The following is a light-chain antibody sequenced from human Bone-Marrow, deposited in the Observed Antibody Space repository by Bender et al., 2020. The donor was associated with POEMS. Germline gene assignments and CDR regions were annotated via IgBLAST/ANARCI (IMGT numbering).Light chain of an antibody. CDR3: NSYTTSSTLV. V-gene: IGLV1-44*01. CDR1: DSNFGGNN. CDR2: SNY. Sequence: QSVLTQPPSASGTPGQSVIISCSGTDSNFGGNNVNWYQHLPGTAPRLVVYSNYQRPSGVPARFSGSKSGTSASLAISGLQAEDEADYYCNSYTTSSTLVFGTGTKVTVL. J-gene: IGLJ1*01.